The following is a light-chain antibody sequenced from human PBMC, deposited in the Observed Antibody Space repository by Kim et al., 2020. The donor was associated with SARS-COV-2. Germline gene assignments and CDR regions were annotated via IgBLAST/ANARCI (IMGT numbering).Light chain of an antibody. CDR3: QQYNTYPPT. CDR1: QDIANH. Sequence: ASIGDRVTITCRASQDIANHLVWYQQKPGKAPKSLISAASSLRSGVPSRFSGSGSGTDFTLTISSLRPEDLATYFCQQYNTYPPTFGQGTRLEIK. J-gene: IGKJ5*01. V-gene: IGKV1-16*01. CDR2: AAS.